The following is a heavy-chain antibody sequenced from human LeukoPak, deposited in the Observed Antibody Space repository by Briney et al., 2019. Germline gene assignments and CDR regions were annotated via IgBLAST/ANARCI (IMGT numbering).Heavy chain of an antibody. Sequence: ASVKVSCKASGYIFDIYAMIWVRQAPGQGLELMGWINTNTGNPTYAQGFTGRFVFSLDTSVSTAYLQISSLKAEDTAVYYCARDSFNYRYCTNGVCYTLDYWGQGTLVTVSS. CDR2: INTNTGNP. J-gene: IGHJ4*02. D-gene: IGHD2-8*01. CDR3: ARDSFNYRYCTNGVCYTLDY. CDR1: GYIFDIYA. V-gene: IGHV7-4-1*02.